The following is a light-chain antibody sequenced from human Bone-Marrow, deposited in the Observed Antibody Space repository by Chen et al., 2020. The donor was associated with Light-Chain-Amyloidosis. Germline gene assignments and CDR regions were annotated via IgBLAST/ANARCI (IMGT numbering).Light chain of an antibody. CDR1: NIGSTS. CDR2: DDS. CDR3: QVWDRSSARPV. V-gene: IGLV3-21*02. J-gene: IGLJ3*02. Sequence: SYLLTQPSSVSVAPGQTATIARGGNNIGSTSVHWYQQTPGQAPLLVVYDDSDRPSGIPERLSGSNSGNTATLTISRVEAGDEADYYCQVWDRSSARPVFGGGTKLTVL.